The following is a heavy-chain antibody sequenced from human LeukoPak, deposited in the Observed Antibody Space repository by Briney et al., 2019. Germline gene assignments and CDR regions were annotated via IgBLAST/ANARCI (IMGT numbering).Heavy chain of an antibody. J-gene: IGHJ4*02. D-gene: IGHD3/OR15-3a*01. CDR2: IYYSGNT. CDR1: GVSISSSNSY. Sequence: PSETLSLTCTVSGVSISSSNSYWGWIRQPPGKGLEWIGSIYYSGNTYHNASLKSQVSISIDTSKNQFSLRLTSVTAADTAVYYCARQTGSGLFILPGGQGTLVTVSS. V-gene: IGHV4-39*01. CDR3: ARQTGSGLFILP.